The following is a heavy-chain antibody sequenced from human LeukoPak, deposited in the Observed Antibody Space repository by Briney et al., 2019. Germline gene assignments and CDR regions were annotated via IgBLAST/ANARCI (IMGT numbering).Heavy chain of an antibody. Sequence: ASVKVSCKASGYTFTSYGITWVRQAPGQGLEWMGWITPYNGNTNYAQKLQGRVTMTTDTSTSTAYMELRSLRSDDTAVYYCARVSPRVTMVRGLRGYFDYWGQGTLVTVSS. V-gene: IGHV1-18*01. CDR2: ITPYNGNT. D-gene: IGHD3-10*01. J-gene: IGHJ4*02. CDR1: GYTFTSYG. CDR3: ARVSPRVTMVRGLRGYFDY.